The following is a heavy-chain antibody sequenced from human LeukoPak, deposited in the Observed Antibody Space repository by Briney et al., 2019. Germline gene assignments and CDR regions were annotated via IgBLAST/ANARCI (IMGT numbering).Heavy chain of an antibody. CDR3: AKGPYDRTKFDP. Sequence: GGSLRLSCTASGFTFGDYAMSWFRQAPGKGLEWVGFIRSKAYGGTTEYAASVKGRFTISRDDSKSIAYLQMNSLKTEDTAVYHCAKGPYDRTKFDPWGQGTLVTVSS. J-gene: IGHJ5*02. D-gene: IGHD3-22*01. CDR1: GFTFGDYA. V-gene: IGHV3-49*03. CDR2: IRSKAYGGTT.